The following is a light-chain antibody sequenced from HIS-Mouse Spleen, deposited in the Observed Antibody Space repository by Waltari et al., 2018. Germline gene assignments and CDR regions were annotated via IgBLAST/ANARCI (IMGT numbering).Light chain of an antibody. Sequence: QSALTQPASVSGSPGQSITISCTGTSSDVGSYNLVSWYQQHPGKAPKLMIYEGSKRPSGFSNRFSGSKSGNTASLAISGLQSEDEADYYCAAWDDSLNGNYVFGTGTKVTVL. V-gene: IGLV2-14*02. CDR2: EGS. J-gene: IGLJ1*01. CDR1: SSDVGSYNL. CDR3: AAWDDSLNGNYV.